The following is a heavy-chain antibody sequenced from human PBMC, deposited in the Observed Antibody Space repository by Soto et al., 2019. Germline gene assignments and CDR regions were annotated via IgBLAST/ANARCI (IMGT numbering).Heavy chain of an antibody. CDR2: IKQDGSEK. CDR3: ARDLTIKFGGVIVTETYYFDY. J-gene: IGHJ4*02. V-gene: IGHV3-7*03. CDR1: GFTFSSHW. D-gene: IGHD3-16*02. Sequence: GSLRLACTASGFTFSSHWMSWVRQAPGKGLEWVANIKQDGSEKYYVDSVKGRFTISRDNAKNSLYLQMNSLRAEDTAVYYCARDLTIKFGGVIVTETYYFDYWGQGTLVTVSS.